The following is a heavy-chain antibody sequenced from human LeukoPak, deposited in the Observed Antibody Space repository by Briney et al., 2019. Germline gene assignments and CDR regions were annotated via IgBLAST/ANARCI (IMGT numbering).Heavy chain of an antibody. CDR3: ARSTGPGGYFDF. Sequence: ASVKVSCEASGYTFISKGIHWVRQAPGQRLEWMAWINTDNSNTKRSQTLLGRVTITRDTSATTAYMELSSLRFEDTAVYYCARSTGPGGYFDFWGQGTLVTVSS. J-gene: IGHJ4*02. D-gene: IGHD3-16*01. CDR2: INTDNSNT. V-gene: IGHV1-3*04. CDR1: GYTFISKG.